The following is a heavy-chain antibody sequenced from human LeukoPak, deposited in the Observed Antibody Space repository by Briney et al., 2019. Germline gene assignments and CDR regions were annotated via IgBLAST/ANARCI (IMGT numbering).Heavy chain of an antibody. J-gene: IGHJ5*02. CDR3: AKAIRDGHNWFDP. V-gene: IGHV3-30*02. CDR1: GFTFSSYG. CDR2: IRYDGSNK. Sequence: GGSLRLSCAASGFTFSSYGMHWVRQAPGKGLEWVAFIRYDGSNKYYADPVKGRFTISRDNSKNTLYLQMNSLRAEDTAVYYCAKAIRDGHNWFDPWGQGTLVTVSS.